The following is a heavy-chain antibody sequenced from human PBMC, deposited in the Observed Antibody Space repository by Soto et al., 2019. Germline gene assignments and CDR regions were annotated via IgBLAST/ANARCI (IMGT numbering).Heavy chain of an antibody. V-gene: IGHV1-8*01. CDR2: MNPNSGNT. J-gene: IGHJ6*02. CDR1: GYTFTSYD. CDR3: ARLLEMVTTDGFYYYYGMDV. D-gene: IGHD5-18*01. Sequence: ASVKVSCKASGYTFTSYDINWVRQATGQGLEWMGWMNPNSGNTGYAQKFQGRVTMTRNTSISTAYMELSSLRSEDTAVYYCARLLEMVTTDGFYYYYGMDVCDQGTTVTVS.